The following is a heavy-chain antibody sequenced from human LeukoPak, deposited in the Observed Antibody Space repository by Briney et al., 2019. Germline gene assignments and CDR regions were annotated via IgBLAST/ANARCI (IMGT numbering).Heavy chain of an antibody. Sequence: PSETLSLTCTVSGGSISSYYWSWIRQPPGKGLEWIGYIYYSGSTNYNPSLKSRVTISVDTSKNQFSLKLSSVTATDTAVYYCARLGQNYGDSEYYFDYWGQGTLVTVSS. D-gene: IGHD4-17*01. CDR3: ARLGQNYGDSEYYFDY. V-gene: IGHV4-59*08. CDR1: GGSISSYY. CDR2: IYYSGST. J-gene: IGHJ4*02.